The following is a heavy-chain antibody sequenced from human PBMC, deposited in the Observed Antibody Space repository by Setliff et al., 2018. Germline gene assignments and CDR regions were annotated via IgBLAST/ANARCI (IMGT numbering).Heavy chain of an antibody. J-gene: IGHJ4*02. Sequence: SETLSLTCTVSGGSIGPHYWSWIRQAPGKGLEWIGHIFYSDTAKYNPSLESRAAISVDSSKSQFSLKLSSVTAADTAVYYCARHATYYYGSGNLPFDSWGQGTLVTVSS. V-gene: IGHV4-59*08. CDR3: ARHATYYYGSGNLPFDS. D-gene: IGHD3-10*01. CDR1: GGSIGPHY. CDR2: IFYSDTA.